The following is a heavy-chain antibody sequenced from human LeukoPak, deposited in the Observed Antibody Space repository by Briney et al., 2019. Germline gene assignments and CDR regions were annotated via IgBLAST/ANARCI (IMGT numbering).Heavy chain of an antibody. CDR1: GVSISSSNSY. J-gene: IGHJ6*03. Sequence: PSETLSLTCTVSGVSISSSNSYWGWIRQPPGKGLEWIGSIYYSGSTYYNPSLKSRVTISVDTSKNQFSLKLSSVTAADTAVYYCARQPYYGAYYYYYMDVWGKGTTVTISS. CDR2: IYYSGST. D-gene: IGHD3-16*01. V-gene: IGHV4-39*01. CDR3: ARQPYYGAYYYYYMDV.